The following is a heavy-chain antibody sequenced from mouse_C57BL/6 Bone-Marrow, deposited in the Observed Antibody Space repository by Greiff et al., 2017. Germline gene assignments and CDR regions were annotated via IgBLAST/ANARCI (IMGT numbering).Heavy chain of an antibody. CDR3: TRFYDYDRGFDY. V-gene: IGHV5-9-1*02. D-gene: IGHD2-4*01. CDR1: GFTFSSYA. J-gene: IGHJ2*01. CDR2: ISSGGDYI. Sequence: DVHLVESGEGLVKPGGSLKLSCAASGFTFSSYAMSWVRQTPEKRLEWVAYISSGGDYIYYADTVKGRFTISRDNARNTLYLQMSSLKSEDTAMYYCTRFYDYDRGFDYWGQGTTLTVSS.